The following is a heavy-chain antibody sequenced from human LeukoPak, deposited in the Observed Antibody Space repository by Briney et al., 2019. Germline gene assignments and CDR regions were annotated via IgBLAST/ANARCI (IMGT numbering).Heavy chain of an antibody. CDR3: TTEYYDILTGYFPIDY. D-gene: IGHD3-9*01. V-gene: IGHV3-15*01. Sequence: GGSLRLSCAASGFTLSNAWMSWDRQAPGKGLEWVGRIKSKTDGGTTDYAAPVKGRFTISRDDSKNTLYLQMNSLKTEDTAVYYCTTEYYDILTGYFPIDYWGQGTLVTVSS. J-gene: IGHJ4*02. CDR2: IKSKTDGGTT. CDR1: GFTLSNAW.